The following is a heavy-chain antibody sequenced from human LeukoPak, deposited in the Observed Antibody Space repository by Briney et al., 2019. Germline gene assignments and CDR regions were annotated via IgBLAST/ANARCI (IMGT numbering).Heavy chain of an antibody. D-gene: IGHD3-10*01. Sequence: ASVTVSFTASGGTFSSYAISWVRQAPGQGLEWMGGIIPIFGTANYAQKFQGRVTITADESTSTAYMELSSLRSEDTAVYYCASSFTMVRGVIINWFDPWGQGTLVTVSS. CDR2: IIPIFGTA. V-gene: IGHV1-69*13. J-gene: IGHJ5*02. CDR1: GGTFSSYA. CDR3: ASSFTMVRGVIINWFDP.